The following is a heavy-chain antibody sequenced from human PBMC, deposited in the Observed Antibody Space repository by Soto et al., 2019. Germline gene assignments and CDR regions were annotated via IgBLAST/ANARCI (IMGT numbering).Heavy chain of an antibody. V-gene: IGHV1-69*13. D-gene: IGHD3-22*01. CDR3: ARESAYYYDSSGSRPYYFDY. CDR2: IIPIFGTA. Sequence: ASVKVSCKSSGGTFSSYSISWGRQAPGQGLEWMGGIIPIFGTANYAQKFQGRVTITADESTSTAYMELSSLRSEDTAVYYCARESAYYYDSSGSRPYYFDYWGQGTLVTVSS. CDR1: GGTFSSYS. J-gene: IGHJ4*02.